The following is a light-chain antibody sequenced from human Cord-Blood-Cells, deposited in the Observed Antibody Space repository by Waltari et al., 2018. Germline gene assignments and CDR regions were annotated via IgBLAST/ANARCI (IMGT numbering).Light chain of an antibody. J-gene: IGKJ3*01. Sequence: DIVMTQSPLSLPVTPGEPASISCRSSQSLLHSNGYNYLDWYLQKPGQSPQLLIYLGSNQASGVPDRFSGSGSGTDFTLKISRVEAEDVGVYYCMQALQTPPFTFGPGTKVDIK. CDR1: QSLLHSNGYNY. CDR2: LGS. V-gene: IGKV2-28*01. CDR3: MQALQTPPFT.